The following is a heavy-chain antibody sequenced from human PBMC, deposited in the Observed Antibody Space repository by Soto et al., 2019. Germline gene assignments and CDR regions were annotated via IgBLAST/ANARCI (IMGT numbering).Heavy chain of an antibody. V-gene: IGHV1-24*01. J-gene: IGHJ4*02. CDR1: GYTLTELS. D-gene: IGHD2-21*02. CDR3: ATSGGDDVYYCFDY. CDR2: FDPEDGET. Sequence: ASVKVSCKVSGYTLTELSMHWVRQAPGKGLEWMGGFDPEDGETIYAQKFQGRVTMTEDTSTDTAYMELSSLRSEDTAVYYCATSGGDDVYYCFDYWGQGTLVTVSS.